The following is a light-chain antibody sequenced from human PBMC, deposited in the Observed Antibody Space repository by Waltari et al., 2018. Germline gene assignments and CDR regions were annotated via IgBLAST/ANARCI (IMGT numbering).Light chain of an antibody. V-gene: IGLV3-1*01. CDR1: KLEDKY. Sequence: SYELTQPPSVSVSPGQTAIITCSGDKLEDKYASWYQQKPGQSPVLVIYQDNRRPSGIPERFSGSTSGNTATLTTSGTQAMDEADYYCQAWDRNTYVVFGGGTKLTVL. CDR3: QAWDRNTYVV. CDR2: QDN. J-gene: IGLJ2*01.